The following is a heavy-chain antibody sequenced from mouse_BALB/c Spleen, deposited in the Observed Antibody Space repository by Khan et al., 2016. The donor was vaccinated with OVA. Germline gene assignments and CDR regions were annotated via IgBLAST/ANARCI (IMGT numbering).Heavy chain of an antibody. D-gene: IGHD3-3*01. CDR1: GFTFSSFG. J-gene: IGHJ4*01. CDR3: TRREGLYAMDY. Sequence: EVKLLESGGGLVQPGGSRKLSCAASGFTFSSFGMHWVRQAPEKGLEWVAYISSGSTTIYYADTVKGRFTISRDNPKNTLFLQMTSLRSEDTAIYYCTRREGLYAMDYWGQGTSVTVSS. V-gene: IGHV5-17*02. CDR2: ISSGSTTI.